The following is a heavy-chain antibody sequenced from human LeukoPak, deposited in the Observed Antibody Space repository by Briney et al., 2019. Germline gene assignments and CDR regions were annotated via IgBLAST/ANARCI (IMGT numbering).Heavy chain of an antibody. D-gene: IGHD2-2*01. CDR1: GYTFTGYY. V-gene: IGHV1-2*02. J-gene: IGHJ6*03. CDR2: INPDSGGT. CDR3: ARDGDHAGESTSYYYYYMDV. Sequence: ASVKVSCKASGYTFTGYYMHWVRQAPGQGLEWMGWINPDSGGTNYAQKFQGRVTMTRDTSISTAYMELRSLRSDDTAVYYCARDGDHAGESTSYYYYYMDVWGKGTTVTVSS.